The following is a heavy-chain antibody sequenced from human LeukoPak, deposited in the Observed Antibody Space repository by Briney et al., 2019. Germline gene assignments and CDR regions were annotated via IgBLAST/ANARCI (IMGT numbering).Heavy chain of an antibody. CDR1: GFTLSNYW. D-gene: IGHD3-22*01. CDR2: IRPGGNEK. CDR3: ARGVDYYENSGTIDY. Sequence: GXSLRLSCAASGFTLSNYWMTWVRQGPGKGREWVANIRPGGNEKYYVDSVKGRFIISRDNVKNSLYLQMNSLRAEDTAVYYCARGVDYYENSGTIDYWGQGTLVTVSS. J-gene: IGHJ4*02. V-gene: IGHV3-7*01.